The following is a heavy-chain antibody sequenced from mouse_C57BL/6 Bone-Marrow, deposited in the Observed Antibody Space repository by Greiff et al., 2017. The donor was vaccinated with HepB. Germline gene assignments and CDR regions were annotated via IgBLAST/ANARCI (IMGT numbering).Heavy chain of an antibody. CDR2: ISSGGSYT. CDR3: ARWIYYDSSFDY. Sequence: EVQLVESGGDLVKPGGSLKLSCAASGFTFSSYGMSWVRQTPDKRLEWVATISSGGSYTYYPDSVKGRFTISRDNAKNTLYLQMSRLKSEDTAMYYCARWIYYDSSFDYWGQGTTLTVSS. J-gene: IGHJ2*01. V-gene: IGHV5-6*01. CDR1: GFTFSSYG. D-gene: IGHD1-1*01.